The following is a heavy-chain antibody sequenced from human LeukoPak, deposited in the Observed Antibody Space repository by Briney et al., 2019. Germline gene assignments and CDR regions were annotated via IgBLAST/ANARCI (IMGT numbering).Heavy chain of an antibody. CDR2: ISSDGSNK. D-gene: IGHD6-19*01. J-gene: IGHJ4*02. Sequence: GGSLRLSCAASGFTFNSYALHWVRQAPGKGLEWVAVISSDGSNKYYADSVKGRFTISRDNSKNTLYLQMNSLRAEDTAVYYCAKDLAYSSGWSLFDYWGQGTLVTVSS. CDR1: GFTFNSYA. V-gene: IGHV3-30-3*01. CDR3: AKDLAYSSGWSLFDY.